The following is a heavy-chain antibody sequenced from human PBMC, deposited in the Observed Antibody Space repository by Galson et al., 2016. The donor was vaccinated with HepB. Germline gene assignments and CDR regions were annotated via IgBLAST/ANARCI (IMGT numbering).Heavy chain of an antibody. D-gene: IGHD7-27*01. CDR3: ARQLGIDFPDWYFDL. CDR2: VWDDGSKK. V-gene: IGHV3-33*08. J-gene: IGHJ2*01. CDR1: GFTFSSYD. Sequence: SLRLSCAASGFTFSSYDMHWVRQAPGKGLEWVAVVWDDGSKKYYADSVKGRFTISRDNPKNTLYLEMSSLRAEDTAVYYCARQLGIDFPDWYFDLWGRGTLVTVSS.